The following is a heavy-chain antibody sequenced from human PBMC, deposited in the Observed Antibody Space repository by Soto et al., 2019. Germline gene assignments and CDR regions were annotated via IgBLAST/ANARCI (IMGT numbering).Heavy chain of an antibody. CDR2: IYTTGST. CDR1: GGSISRYY. Sequence: QVPLQESGPGLVKSSETLPLTCTVSGGSISRYYWCWILQPAGKGLELHGLIYTTGSTNYNPSLRSRVNKSVDACKSKFALKISSVTAADPAVYYCARDSLAYSSGWYGPPYYYYYYGRDVWGQGTTVTVSS. J-gene: IGHJ6*02. D-gene: IGHD6-19*01. V-gene: IGHV4-4*07. CDR3: ARDSLAYSSGWYGPPYYYYYYGRDV.